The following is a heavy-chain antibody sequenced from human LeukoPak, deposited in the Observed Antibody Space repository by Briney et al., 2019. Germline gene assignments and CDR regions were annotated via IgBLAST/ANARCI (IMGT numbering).Heavy chain of an antibody. J-gene: IGHJ4*02. CDR1: GFSFTGVW. CDR2: IKSKTEGEAT. D-gene: IGHD3-3*01. V-gene: IGHV3-15*07. CDR3: AKDPLLWSGYYHDY. Sequence: PGGSLRLSCVASGFSFTGVWMNWVRQAPGKGLEWVGRIKSKTEGEATDYAAPVKGRFSISRDDSKNTLFLQMNSLRAEDTAVYYCAKDPLLWSGYYHDYWGQGTLVTVSS.